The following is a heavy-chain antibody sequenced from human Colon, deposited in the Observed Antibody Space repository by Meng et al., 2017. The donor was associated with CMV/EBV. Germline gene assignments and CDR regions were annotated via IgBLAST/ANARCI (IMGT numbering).Heavy chain of an antibody. CDR3: ERVGGWIGSSSIFGWFDP. Sequence: QAQLVQYGTEVKKPGASVKVSCKGSGYTFTDYYIHWVRQAPGQGLEWMGLINSNSGATKYAQKFQDRITMTRDTSISTAYMELTSLRSDDTAVYYCERVGGWIGSSSIFGWFDPWGQGTLVTVSS. J-gene: IGHJ5*02. CDR1: GYTFTDYY. D-gene: IGHD6-6*01. CDR2: INSNSGAT. V-gene: IGHV1-2*02.